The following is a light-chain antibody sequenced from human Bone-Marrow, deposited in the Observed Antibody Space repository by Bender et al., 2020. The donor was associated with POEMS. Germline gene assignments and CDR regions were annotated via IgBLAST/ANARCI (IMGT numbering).Light chain of an antibody. CDR2: DVS. CDR3: MSYTTSRGV. V-gene: IGLV2-14*01. J-gene: IGLJ1*01. Sequence: QSALTQPASVAGSPGQSITISCIGTSSDVGGYSYVSWYQQHPGKAPKLMIYDVSNRPSGVSNRFSASKSGNMASLTISGLQAEDEADYYCMSYTTSRGVFGTGTTVTVL. CDR1: SSDVGGYSY.